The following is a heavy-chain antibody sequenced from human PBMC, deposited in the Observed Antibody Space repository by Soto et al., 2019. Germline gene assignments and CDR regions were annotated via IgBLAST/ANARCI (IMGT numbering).Heavy chain of an antibody. Sequence: GGSVRLSCAASGFTFSSYSMNWVRQAPGKGLEWVSSISSSSSYIYYADSVKGRFTISRDNAKNSLYLQMNSLRAEDTAVYYCARGRSYYYDSSGYYFPYSVQGNVLTIS. V-gene: IGHV3-21*01. J-gene: IGHJ4*02. CDR2: ISSSSSYI. CDR3: ARGRSYYYDSSGYYFPY. D-gene: IGHD3-22*01. CDR1: GFTFSSYS.